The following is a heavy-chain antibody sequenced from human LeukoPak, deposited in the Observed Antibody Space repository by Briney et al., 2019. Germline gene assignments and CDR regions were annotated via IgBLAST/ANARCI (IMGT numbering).Heavy chain of an antibody. D-gene: IGHD2-8*01. V-gene: IGHV3-7*05. CDR2: INQDGSEK. CDR3: ARGRTHGD. J-gene: IGHJ4*02. Sequence: RSGGSLRLSCAASGFTFTSYCMRWVRQSPGKGLVWVANINQDGSEKYYVDSVKGRFTISRDNAKNSVYLQVNSLRAEDTAGYYCARGRTHGDWGQGALVTVS. CDR1: GFTFTSYC.